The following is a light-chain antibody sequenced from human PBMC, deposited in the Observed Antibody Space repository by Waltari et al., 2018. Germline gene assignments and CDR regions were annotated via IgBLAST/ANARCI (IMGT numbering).Light chain of an antibody. CDR1: DSNIGAHYD. J-gene: IGLJ1*01. CDR3: QSYDRSLSGFV. CDR2: GHT. Sequence: QSVVTQPPSVSGAPGQRVTISCTGTDSNIGAHYDVQWYQQLPGATPKVVIFGHTNRPSGVSGRFSGSKSVASASLTISGLQAEDEAEYYCQSYDRSLSGFVFGPGTRVTVL. V-gene: IGLV1-40*03.